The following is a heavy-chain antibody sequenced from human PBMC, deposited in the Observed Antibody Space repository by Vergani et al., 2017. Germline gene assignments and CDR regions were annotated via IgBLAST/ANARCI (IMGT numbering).Heavy chain of an antibody. CDR1: GFTFTSYG. V-gene: IGHV3-33*01. CDR2: IWYDGTNK. Sequence: QVQLVESGGGVVQPGKSLRLSCAASGFTFTSYGMHWVRQAPGKGLEWVAVIWYDGTNKYYADSVKGRFTISRDNSKNTLYLQMNSRRAEDTAVYYCSGTYYYYYYMDVWGKGTTVTVSS. J-gene: IGHJ6*03. CDR3: SGTYYYYYYMDV.